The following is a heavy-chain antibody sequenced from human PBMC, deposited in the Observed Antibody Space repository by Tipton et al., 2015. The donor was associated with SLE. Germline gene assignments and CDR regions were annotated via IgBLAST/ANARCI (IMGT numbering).Heavy chain of an antibody. CDR3: ARDLYGDYVLGY. D-gene: IGHD4-17*01. CDR1: GGSISSSSYY. J-gene: IGHJ4*02. Sequence: LRLSCTVSGGSISSSSYYWGWIRQPPGKGLEWIGYIYYSGSTYYNPSLKSRVTISVDTSKNQFSLKLSSVTAADTAVYYCARDLYGDYVLGYWGQGTLVTVSS. V-gene: IGHV4-30-4*08. CDR2: IYYSGST.